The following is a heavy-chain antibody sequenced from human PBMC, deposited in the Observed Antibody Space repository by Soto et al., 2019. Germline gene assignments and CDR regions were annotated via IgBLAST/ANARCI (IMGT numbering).Heavy chain of an antibody. V-gene: IGHV1-69*02. Sequence: QVQLVQSGAEVKKPGSSLKVSCKASGGTFSSHTISWVRLAPGQGLEWMGRTIPILEITNYAQKFQGRVTLAADTPTGTASMELSSLASEVTAVYYCGISRHDSSFCYYGTDVWCQGTTVTVSS. D-gene: IGHD3-22*01. CDR1: GGTFSSHT. CDR2: TIPILEIT. J-gene: IGHJ6*02. CDR3: GISRHDSSFCYYGTDV.